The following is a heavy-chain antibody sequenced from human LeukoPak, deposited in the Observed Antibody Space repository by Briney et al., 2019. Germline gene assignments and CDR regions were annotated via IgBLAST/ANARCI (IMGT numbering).Heavy chain of an antibody. D-gene: IGHD3-9*01. Sequence: GASVKVSCKASGYLFTGYHMHWVRQAPGQGLEWMGRINPNNGATDFAQKFQGRVTMTRDTSISTAYMELSRLRSDDTAVYFCARGEGKRYFDWFFFWGQGTLVTVSS. CDR3: ARGEGKRYFDWFFF. V-gene: IGHV1-2*06. CDR2: INPNNGAT. CDR1: GYLFTGYH. J-gene: IGHJ4*02.